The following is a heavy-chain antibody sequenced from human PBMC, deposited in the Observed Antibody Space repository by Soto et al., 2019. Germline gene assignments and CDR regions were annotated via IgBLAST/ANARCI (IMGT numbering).Heavy chain of an antibody. D-gene: IGHD3-3*01. V-gene: IGHV3-23*01. CDR2: ISGSGGST. CDR1: GFTFSSYA. CDR3: EKDGTDYDFWSGYNGEAFDI. Sequence: EVQLLESGGGLVQPGGSLRLSCAASGFTFSSYAMSWVRQAPGKGLEWVSAISGSGGSTYYVDSVKGRFTISRDNTKNTLNLQMNSLRAKDTAVYYCEKDGTDYDFWSGYNGEAFDIWGQGTMVTVSS. J-gene: IGHJ3*02.